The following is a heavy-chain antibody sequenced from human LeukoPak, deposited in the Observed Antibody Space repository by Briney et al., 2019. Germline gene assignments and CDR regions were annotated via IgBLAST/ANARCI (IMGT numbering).Heavy chain of an antibody. CDR2: IFYSGST. J-gene: IGHJ4*02. V-gene: IGHV4-59*01. CDR1: GVSISSYY. Sequence: PSETLSLTCTVSGVSISSYYWNWLRQPPGKGLEWIRYIFYSGSTNYNPSLKGRVTISVDTSKNQFSLNLSSVTAADTAVYYCARALYYYDSSGPLPLKWGQGTLVTVSS. CDR3: ARALYYYDSSGPLPLK. D-gene: IGHD3-22*01.